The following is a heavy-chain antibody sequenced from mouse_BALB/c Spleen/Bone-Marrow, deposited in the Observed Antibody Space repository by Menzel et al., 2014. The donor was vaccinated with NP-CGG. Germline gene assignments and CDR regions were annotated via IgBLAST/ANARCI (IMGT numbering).Heavy chain of an antibody. CDR3: ALNWDSAY. D-gene: IGHD4-1*02. J-gene: IGHJ3*01. CDR2: INNGGTYT. V-gene: IGHV5-6*02. Sequence: DVMLVESGGDLVKPGGSLELSCAASGFTFSSYGMSWVRQTPDKRLEWVATINNGGTYTYYPDSVKGRFTISRDNAKNTLYLQMSSLKSEDTAMYYCALNWDSAYWGQGTLVTVSA. CDR1: GFTFSSYG.